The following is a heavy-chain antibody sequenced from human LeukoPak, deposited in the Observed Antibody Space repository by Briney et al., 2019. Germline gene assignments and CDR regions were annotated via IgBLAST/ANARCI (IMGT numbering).Heavy chain of an antibody. D-gene: IGHD5-18*01. V-gene: IGHV3-23*01. CDR2: ISGSGGST. CDR3: AKDLEYSYGFSWFDP. CDR1: GFTFSSYA. J-gene: IGHJ5*02. Sequence: GGSLRLSCAASGFTFSSYAMSWVRQAPGKGLEWVSAISGSGGSTYYADSVKGRFTISRGNSKNTLYLQMNSLRAEDTAVYYCAKDLEYSYGFSWFDPWGQGTLVTVSS.